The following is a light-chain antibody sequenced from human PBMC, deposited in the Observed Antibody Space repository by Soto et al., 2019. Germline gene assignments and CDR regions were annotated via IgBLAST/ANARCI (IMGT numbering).Light chain of an antibody. J-gene: IGKJ1*01. V-gene: IGKV1-39*01. Sequence: DIQMTQSPSSLSASVGDRVTITCRASQSISSYLNWYQQKPGKAPNLLIYAASTLQSGVPSRFSGSGSETEFTLTIRSLQSEDFALYYCHQYNNWPWTFGQGTKVDIK. CDR2: AAS. CDR3: HQYNNWPWT. CDR1: QSISSY.